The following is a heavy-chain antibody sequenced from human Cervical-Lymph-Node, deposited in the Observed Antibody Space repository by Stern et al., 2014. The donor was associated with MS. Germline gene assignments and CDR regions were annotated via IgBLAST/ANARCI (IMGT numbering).Heavy chain of an antibody. Sequence: QITLKESGPALVKPTQTLTLTCTFSGFSLNTTRMRVSWFRQPPGKALEWLARIDWDDDKFYRTSLRTRLAVSKDTSKNQVVLTMTNMDPADTATYYCARMGRKAGATDFAYWGQGTLVTVSS. CDR1: GFSLNTTRMR. J-gene: IGHJ4*02. CDR3: ARMGRKAGATDFAY. D-gene: IGHD1-26*01. CDR2: IDWDDDK. V-gene: IGHV2-70*04.